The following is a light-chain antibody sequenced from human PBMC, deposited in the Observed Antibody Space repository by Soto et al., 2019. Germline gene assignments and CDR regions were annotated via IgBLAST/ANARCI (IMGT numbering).Light chain of an antibody. Sequence: QLVLTQSPSASASLGASVKLTCTLSSGHSSYAIAWHQQQPEKGPRYLMKLNSDGSHSKGDGIPDRFSGSSSGAERYLPISSLQSEDEADYYCQNWGTGIQVFGTGTKVTVL. J-gene: IGLJ1*01. CDR3: QNWGTGIQV. CDR2: LNSDGSH. CDR1: SGHSSYA. V-gene: IGLV4-69*01.